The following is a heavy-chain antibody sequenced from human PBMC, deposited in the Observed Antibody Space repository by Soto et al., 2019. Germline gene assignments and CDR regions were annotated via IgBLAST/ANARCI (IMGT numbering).Heavy chain of an antibody. CDR3: AGDPDSHYNDSHASSYP. CDR1: GGTFSNYT. Sequence: QVQLVQSGAEVKKPGSSVKVSCKASGGTFSNYTITWVRQAPGQGLEWRGRIIPIIGIINYAQKFQGRVTISADKFTGTAYMELTGLRSDDTAVYYCAGDPDSHYNDSHASSYPWGQGTLVTVSS. CDR2: IIPIIGII. V-gene: IGHV1-69*08. D-gene: IGHD4-4*01. J-gene: IGHJ5*02.